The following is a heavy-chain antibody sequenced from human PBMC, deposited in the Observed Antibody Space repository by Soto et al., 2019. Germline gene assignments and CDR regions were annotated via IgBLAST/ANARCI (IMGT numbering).Heavy chain of an antibody. Sequence: EVQLLESGGGLVQPGGSLRLSCAASGFTFSSYGMSWVRQAPGRGLEWVSAISGDRSSTYYADSVKGRFTISRDNCKNTLNLQMNSLRAEDTAVYYCAKAIYGGSSGYYDFWGQGTLVTVSS. CDR3: AKAIYGGSSGYYDF. V-gene: IGHV3-23*01. J-gene: IGHJ4*02. CDR1: GFTFSSYG. D-gene: IGHD3-22*01. CDR2: ISGDRSST.